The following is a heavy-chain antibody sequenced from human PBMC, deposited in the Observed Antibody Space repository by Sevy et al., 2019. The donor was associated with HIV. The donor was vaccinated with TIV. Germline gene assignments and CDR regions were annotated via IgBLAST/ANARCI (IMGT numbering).Heavy chain of an antibody. CDR1: GGSISSSDYY. Sequence: SETLSLTCIVSGGSISSSDYYWSWIRQPPGQGLEWIGYIYYSGSTYYNPSLKSRLTISLDTSRNQFSLKVTSVTAADTAVYFCARLRVVGATVIDYWGQGTLVTVSS. CDR3: ARLRVVGATVIDY. V-gene: IGHV4-30-4*01. J-gene: IGHJ4*02. D-gene: IGHD1-26*01. CDR2: IYYSGST.